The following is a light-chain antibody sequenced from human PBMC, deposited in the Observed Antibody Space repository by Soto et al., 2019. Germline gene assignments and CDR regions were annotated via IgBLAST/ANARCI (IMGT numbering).Light chain of an antibody. CDR2: GDN. J-gene: IGLJ2*01. Sequence: QSVLTQPPSVSGAPGQRVTISCSGSASNIGAGYDVHWYQHLPGTAPKLLIHGDNNRPSGVPDRFSGSKSGTSVSLAITGLQAGDEAEYFCKSYDINQSGRVVFGGGTQLTVL. CDR1: ASNIGAGYD. V-gene: IGLV1-40*01. CDR3: KSYDINQSGRVV.